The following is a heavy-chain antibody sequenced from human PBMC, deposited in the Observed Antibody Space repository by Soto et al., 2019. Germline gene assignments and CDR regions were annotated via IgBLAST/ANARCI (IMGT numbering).Heavy chain of an antibody. CDR1: GGSISSSSYY. Sequence: PSETLSLTCTVSGGSISSSSYYWGWIRQPPGKGLEWIGSIYYSGSTYYNPSLKSRVTISVDTSKNQFSLKLSSVTAADTAVYYCARESLVTHDFDYWGQGTLVTVS. CDR2: IYYSGST. D-gene: IGHD5-18*01. J-gene: IGHJ4*02. CDR3: ARESLVTHDFDY. V-gene: IGHV4-39*02.